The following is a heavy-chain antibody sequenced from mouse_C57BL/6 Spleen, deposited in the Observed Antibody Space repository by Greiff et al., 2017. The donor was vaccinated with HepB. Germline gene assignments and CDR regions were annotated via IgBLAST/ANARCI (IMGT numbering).Heavy chain of an antibody. CDR3: TRDAQIYGSSYYFDY. J-gene: IGHJ2*01. V-gene: IGHV1-15*01. CDR1: GYTFTDYE. D-gene: IGHD1-1*01. Sequence: VQLQQSGAELVRPGASVTLSCKASGYTFTDYEMHWVKQTPVHGLEWIGAIDPETGGTAYNQKFKGKAILTADKSSSTAYMELRSLTSEDSAVYYGTRDAQIYGSSYYFDYWGQGTTLTVSS. CDR2: IDPETGGT.